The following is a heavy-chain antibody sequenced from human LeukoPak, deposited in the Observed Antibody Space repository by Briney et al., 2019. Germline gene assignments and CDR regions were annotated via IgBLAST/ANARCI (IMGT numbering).Heavy chain of an antibody. V-gene: IGHV3-48*01. CDR3: ARDSCRGGSCYSDY. CDR2: ISSSSSTI. D-gene: IGHD2-15*01. J-gene: IGHJ4*02. Sequence: PGGSLRLSCAASGFTFSSHGMNWVRQAPGKGLEWVSYISSSSSTIYYADSVKGRFTISRDNAKNSLYLQMNSLRAEDTAVYYCARDSCRGGSCYSDYWGQGTLVTVSS. CDR1: GFTFSSHG.